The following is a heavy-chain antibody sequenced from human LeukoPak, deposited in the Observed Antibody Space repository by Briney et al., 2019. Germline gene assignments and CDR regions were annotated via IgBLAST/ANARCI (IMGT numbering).Heavy chain of an antibody. V-gene: IGHV4-4*07. J-gene: IGHJ4*02. D-gene: IGHD6-6*01. Sequence: SETLSLTCTVSGGSISTYYWSWIRQPAGKGLEWNGHIYTSGTTNYNPSLKSRVTMSVDTSKNQFSLKLNSVTAADTAVYYCARLYSSSSHFDYWGQGTLVTVSS. CDR3: ARLYSSSSHFDY. CDR1: GGSISTYY. CDR2: IYTSGTT.